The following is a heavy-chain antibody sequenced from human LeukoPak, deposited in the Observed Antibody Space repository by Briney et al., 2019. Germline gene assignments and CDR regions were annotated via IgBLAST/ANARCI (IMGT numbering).Heavy chain of an antibody. D-gene: IGHD3-3*01. CDR2: ISSSGSTM. V-gene: IGHV3-11*04. J-gene: IGHJ6*03. CDR1: GFIFSDYY. CDR3: ARATQELRFLETNYYYYMDV. Sequence: GGSLRLSCAASGFIFSDYYMSWIRQAPGKGLEWVSYISSSGSTMYYTDSVKGRFTISRDNAKNSLYLQMHSLRAEDTAVYYCARATQELRFLETNYYYYMDVWGKGTTVTVSS.